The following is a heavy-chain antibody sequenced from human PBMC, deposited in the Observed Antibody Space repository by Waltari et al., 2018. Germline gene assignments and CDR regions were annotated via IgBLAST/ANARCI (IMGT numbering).Heavy chain of an antibody. V-gene: IGHV3-30-3*01. Sequence: QVQLVESGGGVVQPGRSLRLSCAASGFTFSSYAMHWVRQAPGKGLEWVAVISDDGSNKYYADSVKGRFTISRDNSKNTLYLQMNSLRAEDTAVYYCARDAIHDYWGQGTLVTVSS. CDR1: GFTFSSYA. CDR2: ISDDGSNK. CDR3: ARDAIHDY. J-gene: IGHJ4*02. D-gene: IGHD2-21*01.